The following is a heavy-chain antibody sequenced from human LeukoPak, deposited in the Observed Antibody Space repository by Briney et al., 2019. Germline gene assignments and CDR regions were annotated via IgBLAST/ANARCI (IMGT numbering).Heavy chain of an antibody. Sequence: GGSLRLSCAASGFTFSTSAMSWVRQAPGKGLEWVSTLTGGDGGTYYTDSVKGRFTISRDNSKHTLYLEMKSLRAEDAALYYCAKGLLVGTTVRPYFDYWGQGTPVTVSS. D-gene: IGHD1-26*01. J-gene: IGHJ4*02. CDR3: AKGLLVGTTVRPYFDY. CDR2: LTGGDGGT. CDR1: GFTFSTSA. V-gene: IGHV3-23*01.